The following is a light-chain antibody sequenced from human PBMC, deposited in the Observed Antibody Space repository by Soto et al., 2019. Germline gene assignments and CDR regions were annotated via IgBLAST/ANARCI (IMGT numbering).Light chain of an antibody. CDR1: QSVNSNY. Sequence: IVLTQYPGTLSLSPGESVTLSCMASQSVNSNYLAWYQQKPGQPPSLLIYSASFRATGIPDRFSGSGSGTDFSLTISRLEPEDFAVDYCHQYGFSPPFTFDPGTKVDFK. J-gene: IGKJ3*01. CDR3: HQYGFSPPFT. V-gene: IGKV3-20*01. CDR2: SAS.